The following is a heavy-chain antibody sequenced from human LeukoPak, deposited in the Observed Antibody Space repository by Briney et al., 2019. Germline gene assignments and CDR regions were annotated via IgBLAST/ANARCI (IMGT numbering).Heavy chain of an antibody. Sequence: GSSVKLSCKASGYTFTGYYMHWVRQAPGHELEWLGWINPDSGGTNYAQKFQGRVTMTRDTSISTAYMALSRLRSDDTAVYYCARNPASDYSHEYFQHWGQGTLVTVSS. J-gene: IGHJ1*01. CDR1: GYTFTGYY. V-gene: IGHV1-2*02. D-gene: IGHD3-16*01. CDR2: INPDSGGT. CDR3: ARNPASDYSHEYFQH.